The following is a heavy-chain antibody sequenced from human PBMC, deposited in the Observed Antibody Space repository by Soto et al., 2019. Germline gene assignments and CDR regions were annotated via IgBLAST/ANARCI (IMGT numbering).Heavy chain of an antibody. Sequence: SLTCAVSGGSIRSGGFSWSWIRQPPGKGLEWIGYIYHSGSTYYNPSLKSRVTISVDRSKNQFSLKLSSVTAADTAVYYCASSFSGYNYYFDYWGQGTLVTVSS. CDR1: GGSIRSGGFS. V-gene: IGHV4-30-2*01. CDR2: IYHSGST. CDR3: ASSFSGYNYYFDY. D-gene: IGHD3-22*01. J-gene: IGHJ4*02.